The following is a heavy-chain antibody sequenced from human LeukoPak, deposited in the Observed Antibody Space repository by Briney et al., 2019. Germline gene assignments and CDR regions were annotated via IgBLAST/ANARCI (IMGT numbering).Heavy chain of an antibody. J-gene: IGHJ4*02. Sequence: SQTLSLTCTVSGGSISSGSYYWSWIRQPAGKGLEWIGRIYTSGSTNYNPSLKSRVTISVDTSKNQFSLKLSSVTAADTAVYYCARQKWAVVTAPYYFDYWGQGTLLTVSS. CDR3: ARQKWAVVTAPYYFDY. CDR2: IYTSGST. V-gene: IGHV4-61*02. D-gene: IGHD5-18*01. CDR1: GGSISSGSYY.